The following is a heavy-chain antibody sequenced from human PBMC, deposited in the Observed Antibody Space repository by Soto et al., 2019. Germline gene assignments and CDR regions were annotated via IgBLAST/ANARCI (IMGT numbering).Heavy chain of an antibody. J-gene: IGHJ5*02. Sequence: SVKVSCKASGGTFSSYAISWVRQAPGPGLEWMGGIIPIFGTANYAQKFQGRVTITADESTSTAYMELSSLRSEDTAVYYCARVPYDSSGYYYRGNNWFDPWGQGTLVTVSS. D-gene: IGHD3-22*01. V-gene: IGHV1-69*13. CDR1: GGTFSSYA. CDR2: IIPIFGTA. CDR3: ARVPYDSSGYYYRGNNWFDP.